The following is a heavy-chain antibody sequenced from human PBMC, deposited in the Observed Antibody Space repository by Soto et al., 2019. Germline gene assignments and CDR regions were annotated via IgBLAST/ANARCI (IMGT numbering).Heavy chain of an antibody. CDR1: GFTFSSYA. J-gene: IGHJ4*02. CDR3: ARSRRLLWFGESFDY. CDR2: ISGSGGST. V-gene: IGHV3-23*01. Sequence: GGSLRLSCAASGFTFSSYAMSWVRQAPGKGLEWVSAISGSGGSTYYADSVKGRFTISRDNSKNTLYLQMNSLRAEDTAVYYCARSRRLLWFGESFDYWGQGTLVTVSS. D-gene: IGHD3-10*01.